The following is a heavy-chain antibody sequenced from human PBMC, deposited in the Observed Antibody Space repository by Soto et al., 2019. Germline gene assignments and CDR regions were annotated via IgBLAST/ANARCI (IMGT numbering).Heavy chain of an antibody. Sequence: QVQLVESGGGVVQPGRSLRLSCPASGFTFSDYTMHWVRQAPGKGLEWVAVISYDGSHIYYADSVKGRFSISRDNSKNTLYLQMDSLTTEDTAVYYCARDPKGGTWELRDWGQGTLVTVSS. J-gene: IGHJ4*02. CDR1: GFTFSDYT. CDR2: ISYDGSHI. D-gene: IGHD1-26*01. CDR3: ARDPKGGTWELRD. V-gene: IGHV3-30-3*01.